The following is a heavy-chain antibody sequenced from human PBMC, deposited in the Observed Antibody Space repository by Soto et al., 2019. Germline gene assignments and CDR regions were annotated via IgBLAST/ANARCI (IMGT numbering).Heavy chain of an antibody. CDR3: ARDQLPEDYYYYMDV. Sequence: GASVKVSCKASGYTFTSYGISWVRQAPGQGLEWMGWISAYNGNTNYAQKLQGRVTMTTDTSTSTAYMELRSLRSDDTAVYYCARDQLPEDYYYYMDVWGKGTTVTVSS. CDR2: ISAYNGNT. V-gene: IGHV1-18*01. J-gene: IGHJ6*03. CDR1: GYTFTSYG. D-gene: IGHD6-6*01.